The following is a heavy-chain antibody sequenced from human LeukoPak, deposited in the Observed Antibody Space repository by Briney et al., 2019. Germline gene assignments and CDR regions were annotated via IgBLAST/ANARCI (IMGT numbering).Heavy chain of an antibody. Sequence: PSETLSLTCTVSGGSLSSYYWSGIRQPPGKGLEWIGYIYYSETNYNPSLKSRVTISLDMSKNQFSLKLSSVTAVDTAVYYCARVGYSSEADYWGQGTLVTVSS. CDR1: GGSLSSYY. J-gene: IGHJ4*02. CDR3: ARVGYSSEADY. D-gene: IGHD6-19*01. CDR2: IYYSET. V-gene: IGHV4-59*01.